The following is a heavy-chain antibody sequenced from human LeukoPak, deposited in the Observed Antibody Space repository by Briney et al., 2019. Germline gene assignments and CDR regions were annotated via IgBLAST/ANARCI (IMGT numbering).Heavy chain of an antibody. Sequence: GGSLRLSCAASGFSLSNYWMNWVRQAPGKGLEWVASIRPDGSEKYYVGSLRGRFTISRDDARNSLYLKMNSLRAEDTAVYYCAEGGYWGQGTLVTVSS. CDR2: IRPDGSEK. CDR3: AEGGY. J-gene: IGHJ4*02. V-gene: IGHV3-7*01. CDR1: GFSLSNYW.